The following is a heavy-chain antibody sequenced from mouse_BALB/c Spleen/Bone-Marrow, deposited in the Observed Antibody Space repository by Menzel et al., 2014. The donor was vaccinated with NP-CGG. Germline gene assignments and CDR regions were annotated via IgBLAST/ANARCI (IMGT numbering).Heavy chain of an antibody. J-gene: IGHJ3*01. Sequence: QVQLQQSGAELAKPGASVKMSCKVSDYTFTSYWIHWVKQRPGQGLEWVGYIDPRTANTEYSQKFKDKATLTADKSSSTAYMQLSSLTPEDAAFYYCARYWDAYWGQGTLVTVSA. D-gene: IGHD4-1*01. V-gene: IGHV1-7*01. CDR2: IDPRTANT. CDR1: DYTFTSYW. CDR3: ARYWDAY.